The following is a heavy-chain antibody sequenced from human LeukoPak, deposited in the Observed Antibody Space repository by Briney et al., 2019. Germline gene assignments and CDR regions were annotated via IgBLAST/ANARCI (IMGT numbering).Heavy chain of an antibody. J-gene: IGHJ6*02. Sequence: SQTLSLTCPVSGGSISSGDYYWSWIRQPPGKGLEWIGYIYYSGCTYYNPSLKSRVTISVDTSKNQFSLKLSSVTAADTAVYYCARDGPVLLWFGELYYGMDVWGQGTTVTVSS. V-gene: IGHV4-30-4*01. CDR1: GGSISSGDYY. CDR2: IYYSGCT. D-gene: IGHD3-10*01. CDR3: ARDGPVLLWFGELYYGMDV.